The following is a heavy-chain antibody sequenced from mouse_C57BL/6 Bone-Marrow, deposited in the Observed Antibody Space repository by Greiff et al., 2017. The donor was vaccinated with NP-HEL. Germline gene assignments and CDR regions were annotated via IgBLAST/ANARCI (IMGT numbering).Heavy chain of an antibody. V-gene: IGHV1-49*01. CDR3: AREGDYYGSSPYWYFDV. J-gene: IGHJ1*03. Sequence: LQESGAELVRPGSSVTLSFKDSYFAFMASAMHWVKQRPGHGLEWIGSFTLYSDATEYSENFKGKATLTANTSSSTAYMELSSLTSEDSAVYYCAREGDYYGSSPYWYFDVWGTGTTVTVSA. CDR1: YFAFMASA. CDR2: FTLYSDAT. D-gene: IGHD1-1*01.